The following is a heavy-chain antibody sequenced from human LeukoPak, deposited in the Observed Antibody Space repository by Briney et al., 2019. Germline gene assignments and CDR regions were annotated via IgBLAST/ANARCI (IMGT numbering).Heavy chain of an antibody. D-gene: IGHD3-22*01. J-gene: IGHJ4*02. CDR2: IYYSGST. Sequence: SETLSLTCAVYGGSFSGYYWSWIRQPPGKGLEWIGSIYYSGSTYYNPSLKSRVTISVDTSKNQFSLRLSSVTAADTAVYYCASTNYYDSSGYSPFDYWGQGTLVTVSS. CDR1: GGSFSGYY. CDR3: ASTNYYDSSGYSPFDY. V-gene: IGHV4-34*01.